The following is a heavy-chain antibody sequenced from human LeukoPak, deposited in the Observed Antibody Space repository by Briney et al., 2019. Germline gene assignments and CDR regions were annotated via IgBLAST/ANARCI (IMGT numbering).Heavy chain of an antibody. CDR2: INHSGST. Sequence: SETLSLTCAVYGGSFSGYYWSWIRQPPGKGLEWIGEINHSGSTNYNPSLKSRVTISVDTSKNQFSLKLSSVTAADTAVYYCARGREIGLSVFGNSWFDPWGQGTLVTVSS. CDR1: GGSFSGYY. D-gene: IGHD3-10*02. J-gene: IGHJ5*02. CDR3: ARGREIGLSVFGNSWFDP. V-gene: IGHV4-34*01.